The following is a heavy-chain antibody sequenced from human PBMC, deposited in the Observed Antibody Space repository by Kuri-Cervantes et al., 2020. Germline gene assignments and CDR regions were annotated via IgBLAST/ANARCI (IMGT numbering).Heavy chain of an antibody. J-gene: IGHJ5*02. V-gene: IGHV3-21*01. Sequence: GESLKISCAASGFTFSSYSMNWVRQAPGKGLEWVSSISSSSSYIYYADSVKGRFTISRDNAKNSLYLQMNSLRAEGTAVYYCARGGLYYYDSSGPAGWFDPWGQGTLVTVSS. CDR1: GFTFSSYS. CDR2: ISSSSSYI. CDR3: ARGGLYYYDSSGPAGWFDP. D-gene: IGHD3-22*01.